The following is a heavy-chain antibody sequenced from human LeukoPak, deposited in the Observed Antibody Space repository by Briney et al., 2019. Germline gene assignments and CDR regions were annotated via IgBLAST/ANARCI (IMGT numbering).Heavy chain of an antibody. CDR3: AKDSPYAYYGSGSYWDY. J-gene: IGHJ4*02. CDR1: GFTFSSYA. V-gene: IGHV3-23*01. Sequence: GGSLRLSCAASGFTFSSYAMSWVRQAPGKGLEWVSAISGSGSTYYADSVKGRFTISRDNSKNTLYLQMNSLRAEDTAVYYCAKDSPYAYYGSGSYWDYWGQGTLVTVSS. D-gene: IGHD3-10*01. CDR2: ISGSGST.